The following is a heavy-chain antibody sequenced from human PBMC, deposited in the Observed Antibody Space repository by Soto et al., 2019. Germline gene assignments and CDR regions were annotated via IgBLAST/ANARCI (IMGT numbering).Heavy chain of an antibody. J-gene: IGHJ6*02. CDR1: GFSFSNYG. CDR2: IWFDETNT. D-gene: IGHD2-2*01. V-gene: IGHV3-33*01. Sequence: QVQLVESGGGVVQPGRSLRLSCAASGFSFSNYGMNWVRQAPGKGLEWVAVIWFDETNTYYAGTVKGRFTISRDNSKSTLYLQRDSLRAEDTAVYYCARDLLPTAAYYDGMDVWGQGTTVTVS. CDR3: ARDLLPTAAYYDGMDV.